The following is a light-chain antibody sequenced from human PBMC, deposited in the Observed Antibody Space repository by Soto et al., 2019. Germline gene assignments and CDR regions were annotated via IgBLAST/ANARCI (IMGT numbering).Light chain of an antibody. Sequence: EVVLTQSPGTLSLSPGERATLSCWASQSVSRSYLAWYQQKPGQAPRLLIYIASSRDTGIPDRFSGSGSGTDFTLTISRLEPEDFAMYYCQQYGSSPYTFGQGTKLEIK. CDR2: IAS. J-gene: IGKJ2*01. CDR3: QQYGSSPYT. V-gene: IGKV3-20*01. CDR1: QSVSRSY.